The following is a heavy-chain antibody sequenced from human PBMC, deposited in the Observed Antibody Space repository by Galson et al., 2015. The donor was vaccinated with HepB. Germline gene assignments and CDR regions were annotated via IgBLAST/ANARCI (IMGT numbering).Heavy chain of an antibody. V-gene: IGHV3-23*01. CDR3: AKDYYSSSWYRRDAFDI. CDR1: GFTFSSYA. D-gene: IGHD6-13*01. Sequence: SLRLSCAASGFTFSSYAMSWVRQAPGKGLEWVSAISGSGGSTYYADSVEGRFTISRDNSKNTLYLQMNSLRAEDTAVYYCAKDYYSSSWYRRDAFDIWGQGTMVTVSS. CDR2: ISGSGGST. J-gene: IGHJ3*02.